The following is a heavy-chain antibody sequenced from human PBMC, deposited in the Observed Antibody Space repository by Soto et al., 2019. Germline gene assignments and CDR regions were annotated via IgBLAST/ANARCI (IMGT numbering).Heavy chain of an antibody. CDR2: ISGSGGST. V-gene: IGHV3-23*01. D-gene: IGHD5-12*01. J-gene: IGHJ6*03. CDR3: ATLGPGVATIQLEYYYYYMDV. CDR1: GFTFSSYA. Sequence: GGSLRLSCAASGFTFSSYAMSWVRQAPGKGLEWVSAISGSGGSTYYADSVKGRFTISRDNSKNTLYLQMNSLRAEDTAVYYCATLGPGVATIQLEYYYYYMDVWGKGTTVTVSS.